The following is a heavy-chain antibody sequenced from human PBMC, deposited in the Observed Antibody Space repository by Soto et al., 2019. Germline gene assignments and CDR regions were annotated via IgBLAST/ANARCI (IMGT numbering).Heavy chain of an antibody. CDR3: ATVCINVCYLGF. J-gene: IGHJ4*02. CDR1: GYTFTNYA. V-gene: IGHV1-18*01. CDR2: ISAKNGHT. Sequence: QVQLVQSGAEVKKPGASMKVSCKASGYTFTNYAISWVRQAPGQGLEWMGSISAKNGHTNYAQKFQGRVTMTTDTSTTTAYMELRSLRSDDTAVYYCATVCINVCYLGFWGQGTLVTVSS. D-gene: IGHD2-8*01.